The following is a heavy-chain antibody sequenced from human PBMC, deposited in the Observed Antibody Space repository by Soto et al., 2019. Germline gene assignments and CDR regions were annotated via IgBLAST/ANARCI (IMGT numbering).Heavy chain of an antibody. J-gene: IGHJ6*04. Sequence: GGSLRLSCAASGFTFSSYGMHWVRQAPGKGLEWVAVISYDGSNKYYADSVKGRFTISRDNSKNTLYLQMNSLRAEDTAVYYCAKDFQYPAMDVWGKGTTVTVSS. D-gene: IGHD2-2*01. V-gene: IGHV3-30*18. CDR2: ISYDGSNK. CDR1: GFTFSSYG. CDR3: AKDFQYPAMDV.